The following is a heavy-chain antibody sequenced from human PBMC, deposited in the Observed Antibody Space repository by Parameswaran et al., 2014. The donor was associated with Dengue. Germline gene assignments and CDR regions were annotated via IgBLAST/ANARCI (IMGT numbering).Heavy chain of an antibody. CDR3: AKDRNDFLNWFDP. Sequence: VRQMPGRAGVVAVISYDGSNKYYADSVKGRFTISRDNSKNTLYLQMNSLRAEDTAVYYCAKDRNDFLNWFDPWGQGTLVTVSS. V-gene: IGHV3-30*18. CDR2: ISYDGSNK. D-gene: IGHD3-3*01. J-gene: IGHJ5*02.